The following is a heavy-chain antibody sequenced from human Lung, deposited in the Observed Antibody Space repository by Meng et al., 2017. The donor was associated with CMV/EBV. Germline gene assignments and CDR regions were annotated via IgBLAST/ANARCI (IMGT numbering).Heavy chain of an antibody. J-gene: IGHJ4*02. V-gene: IGHV3-23*01. CDR2: ISGSGLTT. CDR3: ARETAAGGNWNYRLDY. CDR1: GFTFSTYP. D-gene: IGHD1-7*01. Sequence: GAXXKFSCAASGFTFSTYPMSWFRQAAGQGLEWVSHISGSGLTTYYADPVKGRFTIFRDNSKNMVDLQVNSLRVEDTTLYYCARETAAGGNWNYRLDYWGQGXLVTVSS.